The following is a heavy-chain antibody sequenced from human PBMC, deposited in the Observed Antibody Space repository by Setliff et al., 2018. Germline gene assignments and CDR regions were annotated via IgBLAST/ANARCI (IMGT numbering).Heavy chain of an antibody. CDR3: ARMQRGGSTLGPIDH. Sequence: GGSLRLSCAASGFRISFREYWMFWVRQAPGKGLEWVARIDKDGSSTVYADSVKGRFTISRGTSQNTLFLQMNSLRPEDTAVYYCARMQRGGSTLGPIDHWGQGTLVTVSS. D-gene: IGHD3-10*01. J-gene: IGHJ4*02. CDR2: IDKDGSST. CDR1: GFRISFREYW. V-gene: IGHV3-74*01.